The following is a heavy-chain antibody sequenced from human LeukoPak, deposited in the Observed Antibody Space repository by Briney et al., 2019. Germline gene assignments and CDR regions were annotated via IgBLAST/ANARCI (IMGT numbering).Heavy chain of an antibody. CDR1: GFTFSSYV. CDR3: ARGDRSSWFNFDY. J-gene: IGHJ4*02. V-gene: IGHV3-33*01. CDR2: SWYDGSNK. D-gene: IGHD6-13*01. Sequence: WLSLRLSCAASGFTFSSYVMHWVRQAPGKGLEWVAVSWYDGSNKYFADSVRGRFSISRDNSKNTLYLQMNSLRAEDTAVYYCARGDRSSWFNFDYWGQGTLVSVSS.